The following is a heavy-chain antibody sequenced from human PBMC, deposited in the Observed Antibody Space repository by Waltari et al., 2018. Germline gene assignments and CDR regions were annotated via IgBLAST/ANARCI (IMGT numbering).Heavy chain of an antibody. CDR3: TREDDGNDSGAFDL. CDR1: GFTFRNYA. V-gene: IGHV3-49*04. Sequence: EVQLVESGGDMVQPGRSLRLSCTGSGFTFRNYAINWVRQAPGKGLEWVGCIRSNDYTGGTSFAASVGGRFTISRDDSKRTAYLQMNALQTDDSATYYCTREDDGNDSGAFDLWGQGTLVTVSS. J-gene: IGHJ3*01. CDR2: IRSNDYTGGT. D-gene: IGHD5-12*01.